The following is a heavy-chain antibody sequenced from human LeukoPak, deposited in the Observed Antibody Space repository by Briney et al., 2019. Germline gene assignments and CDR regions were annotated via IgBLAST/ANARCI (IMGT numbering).Heavy chain of an antibody. CDR2: INPNSGGT. CDR1: GYTFTGYY. V-gene: IGHV1-2*02. CDR3: ARGVLRYFDWLPFDY. D-gene: IGHD3-9*01. J-gene: IGHJ4*02. Sequence: GASVKVSCKASGYTFTGYYMHWVRQAPGQGLEWMGWINPNSGGTNCAQKFQGRVTMTRDTSISTAYMELSRLRSDDTAVYYCARGVLRYFDWLPFDYWGQGTLVTVSS.